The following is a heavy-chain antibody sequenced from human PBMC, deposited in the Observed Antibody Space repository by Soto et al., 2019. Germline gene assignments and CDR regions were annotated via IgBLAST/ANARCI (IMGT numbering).Heavy chain of an antibody. J-gene: IGHJ4*02. CDR1: GFTFSSFA. V-gene: IGHV3-23*01. CDR2: ISGRGGST. CDR3: SRGFSAGKSSPQDF. Sequence: EMQLLESGGGLVQPGGSLRLSCAASGFTFSSFAMSWVRQAPGKGLAWVSAISGRGGSTYTADCVKGRFTISRDNSKNTLYLQMSRLRAEDTAVYYCSRGFSAGKSSPQDFWSQVSPVTVS. D-gene: IGHD6-13*01.